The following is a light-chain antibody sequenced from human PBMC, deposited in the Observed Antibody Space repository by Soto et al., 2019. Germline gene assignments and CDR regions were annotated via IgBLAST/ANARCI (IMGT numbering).Light chain of an antibody. J-gene: IGKJ5*01. Sequence: EFVLTQSPATLALSPGERGTLSCRASQSLTSSLVWYQQKPGQAPRLLIYAASTRATGVPARFSGSGSGTEFTLTISSLQSEDFAVYYCQQYKNWPPITFGQGTRLEIK. CDR1: QSLTSS. CDR2: AAS. V-gene: IGKV3-15*01. CDR3: QQYKNWPPIT.